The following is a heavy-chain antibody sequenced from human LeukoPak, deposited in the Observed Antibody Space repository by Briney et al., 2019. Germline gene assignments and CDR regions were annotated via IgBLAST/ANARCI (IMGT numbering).Heavy chain of an antibody. CDR3: AREARYYDSSGYDGFDY. CDR2: NYYSGST. D-gene: IGHD3-22*01. Sequence: SETLSLTCTVSVGSISSYYWSWIRQPPGKGLEWIGYNYYSGSTKYNPSLKSRVTISVDTSKNQLSLKLSSVTAADTAVYYCAREARYYDSSGYDGFDYWGQGTLVTVSS. J-gene: IGHJ4*02. CDR1: VGSISSYY. V-gene: IGHV4-59*01.